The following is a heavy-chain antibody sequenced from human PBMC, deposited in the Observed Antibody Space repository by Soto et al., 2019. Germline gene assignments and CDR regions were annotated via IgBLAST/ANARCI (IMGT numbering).Heavy chain of an antibody. CDR2: IYYSGST. Sequence: PSETLSLTCTVSGDSISSSSSYYWGWIRQPPGKGLEWIGSIYYSGSTNYNPSLKSRVTISVDTSKNQFSLKLSSVTAADTAVYYCARRWGRTFDFWGQGTLVTVSS. V-gene: IGHV4-39*07. CDR1: GDSISSSSSYY. CDR3: ARRWGRTFDF. J-gene: IGHJ4*02. D-gene: IGHD7-27*01.